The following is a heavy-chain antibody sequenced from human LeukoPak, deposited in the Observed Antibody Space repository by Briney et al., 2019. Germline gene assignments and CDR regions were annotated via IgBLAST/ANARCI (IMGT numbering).Heavy chain of an antibody. Sequence: PGGSLRLSCAASGFTVSSNYMSWVRQAPGKGLEWVSVIYSGGSTYYADSVKGRFTISRDNSKNTLYLRMNSLRAEDTAVYYCARAPTWFGPSFDPWGQGTLVTVSS. V-gene: IGHV3-53*01. D-gene: IGHD3-10*01. J-gene: IGHJ5*02. CDR3: ARAPTWFGPSFDP. CDR1: GFTVSSNY. CDR2: IYSGGST.